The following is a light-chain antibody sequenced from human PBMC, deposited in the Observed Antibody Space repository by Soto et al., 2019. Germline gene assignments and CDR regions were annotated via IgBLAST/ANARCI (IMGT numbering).Light chain of an antibody. V-gene: IGKV3-15*01. Sequence: EIVMTQSPATLSVSPGERATLSCRASQSVSSNLAWYQQKPGQAPGLLIYGASTRATGIPARFSGTGSGTEFTLTISRLQSEDFAVYYCQQYNKWPRTFGQGTKLEIK. J-gene: IGKJ2*01. CDR1: QSVSSN. CDR2: GAS. CDR3: QQYNKWPRT.